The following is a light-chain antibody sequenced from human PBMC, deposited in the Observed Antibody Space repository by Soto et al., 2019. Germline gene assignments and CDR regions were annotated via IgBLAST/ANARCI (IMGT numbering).Light chain of an antibody. V-gene: IGKV3-20*01. J-gene: IGKJ2*01. CDR1: QSVSSSY. Sequence: EIVLTQSPGTLSLSPGERATLSCRASQSVSSSYLAWYQQKPGQAPRLLIYGASSRATGIPDRFSGSGSGTDFTLIISRLEPEYFAVYYCQQYGSSPTFGQGTKLEIK. CDR3: QQYGSSPT. CDR2: GAS.